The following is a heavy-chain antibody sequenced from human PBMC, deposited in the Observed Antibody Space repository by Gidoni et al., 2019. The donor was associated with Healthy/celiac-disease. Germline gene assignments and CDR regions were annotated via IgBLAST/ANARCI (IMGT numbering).Heavy chain of an antibody. CDR3: ARQYIRMVRGAKRNWFDP. CDR1: GGSFSGYY. D-gene: IGHD3-10*01. Sequence: QVQLQQWGAGLLKPSETLSLTCAVYGGSFSGYYWSWIRQPPGKGLEWIGEINHSGRTNYNPSLKIRFTISVYTSKNQFSLKLSSVTAADTAVYYCARQYIRMVRGAKRNWFDPWGQGTLVTVSS. V-gene: IGHV4-34*01. CDR2: INHSGRT. J-gene: IGHJ5*02.